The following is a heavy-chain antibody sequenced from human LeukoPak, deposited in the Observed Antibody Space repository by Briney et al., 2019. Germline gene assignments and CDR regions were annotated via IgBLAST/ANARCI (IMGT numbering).Heavy chain of an antibody. V-gene: IGHV3-7*02. Sequence: GGSLRLSCAASGFTFSYYWMYWVRQAPGKGLEWVANIKQDGSEKYYVDSVKGRFTISRDNAKNSLYLQMNSLRAEDTAVYYCARVRGGVIDYWGQGTLVTVSS. CDR2: IKQDGSEK. CDR3: ARVRGGVIDY. CDR1: GFTFSYYW. D-gene: IGHD3-16*01. J-gene: IGHJ4*02.